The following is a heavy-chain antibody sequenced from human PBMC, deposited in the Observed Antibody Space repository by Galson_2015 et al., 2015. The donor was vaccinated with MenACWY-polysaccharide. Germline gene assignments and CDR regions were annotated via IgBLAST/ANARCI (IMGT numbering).Heavy chain of an antibody. CDR2: IKQSGTEK. V-gene: IGHV3-7*01. D-gene: IGHD3-3*01. CDR3: ARARSWSGYFAFDF. J-gene: IGHJ3*01. Sequence: IKQSGTEKYYVDSVEGRFTVSRDNAENSLYLQMNSLRAEDTAVYYCARARSWSGYFAFDFWGQGTMVTVSS.